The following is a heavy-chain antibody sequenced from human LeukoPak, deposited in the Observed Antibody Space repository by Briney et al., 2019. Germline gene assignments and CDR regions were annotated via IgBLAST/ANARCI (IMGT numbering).Heavy chain of an antibody. V-gene: IGHV2-5*02. CDR2: IYWDDDK. D-gene: IGHD3-10*01. Sequence: SGPTLVNPTQTLTLTCTFSGFSLSTSGVGVGWLRQPRGKALEWLALIYWDDDKRYSPSLKSRLTITKDTSKNQVVLTMTNRDPVDTATYYCAHRQQQWFGEDPPAPYFDYGGQGTLVTVSS. J-gene: IGHJ4*02. CDR1: GFSLSTSGVG. CDR3: AHRQQQWFGEDPPAPYFDY.